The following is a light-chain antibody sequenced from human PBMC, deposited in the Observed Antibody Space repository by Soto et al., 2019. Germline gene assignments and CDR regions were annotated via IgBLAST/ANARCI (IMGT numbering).Light chain of an antibody. CDR2: LNRDGSL. V-gene: IGLV4-69*01. CDR3: QTWGPGIRV. J-gene: IGLJ3*02. CDR1: SSHSNYV. Sequence: QSVLTQSPSASASLGASVKLTCTLSSSHSNYVIAWHQQQPEKGPRFLMKLNRDGSLNKGDGLPDRLSGSSSGAERYLTISSLRSDDEADYYCQTWGPGIRVFGGGTKVTVL.